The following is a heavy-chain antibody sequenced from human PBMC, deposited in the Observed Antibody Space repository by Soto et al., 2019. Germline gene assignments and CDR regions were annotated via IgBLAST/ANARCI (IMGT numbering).Heavy chain of an antibody. Sequence: EVQLVESGGGLVQTGGSLRLSCAASGFTFSRYWMKWVRQAPGKGLEWVANIKQDGSETYYVDSVKGRFTISRDNAKNSLFLQMNSLSAEDTAVYYCAGGSGWVSDSWGQGTLVTVSS. CDR3: AGGSGWVSDS. CDR2: IKQDGSET. CDR1: GFTFSRYW. V-gene: IGHV3-7*05. J-gene: IGHJ4*02. D-gene: IGHD6-19*01.